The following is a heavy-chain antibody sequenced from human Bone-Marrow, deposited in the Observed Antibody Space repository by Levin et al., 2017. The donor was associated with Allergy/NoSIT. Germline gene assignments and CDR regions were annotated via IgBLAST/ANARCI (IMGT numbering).Heavy chain of an antibody. CDR3: ARATTRATIFEY. CDR2: LYSGDTT. D-gene: IGHD5-24*01. Sequence: SGESLKISCAASGFTVSNNYMSWVRQAPGKGLEWLSALYSGDTTYYADSVKGRFTISRDNSKNTLYLQMNSLRDEDTAVYYCARATTRATIFEYWGQGTLVTVSS. V-gene: IGHV3-53*01. CDR1: GFTVSNNY. J-gene: IGHJ4*02.